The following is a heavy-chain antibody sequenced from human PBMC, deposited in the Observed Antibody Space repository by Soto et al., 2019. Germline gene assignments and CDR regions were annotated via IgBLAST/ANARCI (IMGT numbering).Heavy chain of an antibody. CDR3: AKDLEDSSSSGAFDI. J-gene: IGHJ3*02. V-gene: IGHV3-9*01. CDR2: ISWNSGSI. D-gene: IGHD6-6*01. CDR1: GFTFDDYA. Sequence: GGSLRLSCAASGFTFDDYAMHWVRQAPGKGLEWVSGISWNSGSIGYADSVKGRFTISRDNAKNSLYLQMNSLRAEDTALYYCAKDLEDSSSSGAFDIWGQGTMVTVSS.